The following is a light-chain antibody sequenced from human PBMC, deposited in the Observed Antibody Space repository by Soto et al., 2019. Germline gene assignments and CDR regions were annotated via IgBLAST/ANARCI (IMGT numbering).Light chain of an antibody. CDR3: QQSYSRVT. Sequence: EIVMTQSPATLSVSPGERATLSCRASQSVSSNLAWYQQKTGQAPRLLIYGASTSATGTAARFSGSGSETDFTLTISSLQPEDLAPYYCQQSYSRVTFGQGTKVAI. J-gene: IGKJ1*01. CDR2: GAS. CDR1: QSVSSN. V-gene: IGKV3-15*01.